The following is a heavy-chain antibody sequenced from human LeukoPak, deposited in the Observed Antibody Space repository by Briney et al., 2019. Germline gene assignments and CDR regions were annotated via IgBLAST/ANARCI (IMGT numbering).Heavy chain of an antibody. Sequence: PGGSLRLSCAASGFTFDDYGMTWVRQVPGKGLECLSDIDYNGGNTGYADSVKGRFTISRDNAKNSLFLQMDSLRAEDTALYYCARSSYYDTTDYFDYWGQGTLVTVSS. CDR1: GFTFDDYG. J-gene: IGHJ4*02. CDR3: ARSSYYDTTDYFDY. V-gene: IGHV3-20*04. D-gene: IGHD3-10*01. CDR2: IDYNGGNT.